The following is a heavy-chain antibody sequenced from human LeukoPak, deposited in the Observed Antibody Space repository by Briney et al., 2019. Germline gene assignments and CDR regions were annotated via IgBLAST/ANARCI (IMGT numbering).Heavy chain of an antibody. CDR3: ARGPNYSAYCDY. D-gene: IGHD4/OR15-4a*01. CDR2: MNPNSGNT. J-gene: IGHJ4*02. V-gene: IGHV1-8*01. Sequence: GASVKVSCKTSGYTFTSNDFNWVRQATGQGLEWMGWMNPNSGNTGYAQKFQGRVTMTRNTSISTAYMELSSLRSEDTAVYYCARGPNYSAYCDYWGQRTLVTVSS. CDR1: GYTFTSND.